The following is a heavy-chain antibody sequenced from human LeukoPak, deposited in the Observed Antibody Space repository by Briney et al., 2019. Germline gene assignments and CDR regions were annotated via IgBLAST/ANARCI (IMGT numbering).Heavy chain of an antibody. CDR1: GGSISSSSYY. V-gene: IGHV4-39*07. D-gene: IGHD3-3*01. CDR3: ARVGYYDFRFDP. Sequence: SETLSLTCTVSGGSISSSSYYWGWIRQPPGKGLEWIGSIYYSGSTYYNPSLKSRVTISVDTSKNQFSLKLSSVTAADTAVYYCARVGYYDFRFDPWGQGTLVTVSS. J-gene: IGHJ5*02. CDR2: IYYSGST.